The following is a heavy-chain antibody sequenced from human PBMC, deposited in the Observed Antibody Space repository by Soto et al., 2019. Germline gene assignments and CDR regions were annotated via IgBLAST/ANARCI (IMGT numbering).Heavy chain of an antibody. CDR3: ARWYSSGGGFWFDP. Sequence: ASVKVSCKASGGTFSSYTISWVRQAPGQGLEWMGRIIPILGIANYAQKFQGRVTITADKSTSTAYMELSSLRSEDTAVYYCARWYSSGGGFWFDPWGQGTLVTVSS. V-gene: IGHV1-69*02. J-gene: IGHJ5*02. CDR2: IIPILGIA. D-gene: IGHD6-19*01. CDR1: GGTFSSYT.